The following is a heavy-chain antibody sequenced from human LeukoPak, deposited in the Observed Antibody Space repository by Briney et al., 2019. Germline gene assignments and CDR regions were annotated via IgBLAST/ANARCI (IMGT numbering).Heavy chain of an antibody. CDR1: GFTFSGSP. CDR3: ARGGGLDV. D-gene: IGHD3-16*01. CDR2: INHNGNVN. V-gene: IGHV3-7*03. J-gene: IGHJ6*02. Sequence: GGSLRLSCAASGFTFSGSPMNWARQAPGKGLEWVASINHNGNVNYYVGSVKGRFTISRDNAKNSLYLQMSNLRAEDTAVYFCARGGGLDVWGQGATVTVSS.